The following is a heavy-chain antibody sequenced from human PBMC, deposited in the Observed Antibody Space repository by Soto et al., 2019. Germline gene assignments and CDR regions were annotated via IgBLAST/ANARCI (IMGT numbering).Heavy chain of an antibody. CDR1: GGSFSSYY. D-gene: IGHD2-2*01. Sequence: PSETLSLTCTVSGGSFSSYYWSWIRQPPGKGLEWIGYIYYSGSTNYNPSLKSRVTISVDTSKNQFSLKLSSVTAADTAVYYCAREGSSAPGAFDIWGQGTMVTVSS. J-gene: IGHJ3*02. CDR2: IYYSGST. V-gene: IGHV4-59*01. CDR3: AREGSSAPGAFDI.